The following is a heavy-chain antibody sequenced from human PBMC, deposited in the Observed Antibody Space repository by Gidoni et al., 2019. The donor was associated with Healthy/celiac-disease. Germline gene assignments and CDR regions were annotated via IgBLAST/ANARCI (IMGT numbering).Heavy chain of an antibody. CDR2: IIPILGIA. J-gene: IGHJ6*02. CDR1: GGTFSSYA. Sequence: QVQLVQSGAEVKKPGSSVKVSCKASGGTFSSYAIRWVRQAPGQGPEWMGRIIPILGIANYAQKFQGRVTITADKSTSTAYMELSSLRSEDTAVYYCARSLALNYGMDVWGQGTTVTVSS. CDR3: ARSLALNYGMDV. V-gene: IGHV1-69*04.